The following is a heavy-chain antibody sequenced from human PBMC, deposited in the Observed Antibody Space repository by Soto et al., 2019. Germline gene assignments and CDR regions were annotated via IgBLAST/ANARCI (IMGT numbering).Heavy chain of an antibody. V-gene: IGHV1-8*01. CDR3: ARWDYSSSWYYYYGMDV. Sequence: ASVKVSCKASGYTFTSYDINWVRQATGQGLEWMGWMNPNSGNTGYAQKFQGRVTMTRNTSISTAYMELSSLRSEDTAVYYCARWDYSSSWYYYYGMDVWGQGTTVTVSS. CDR1: GYTFTSYD. D-gene: IGHD6-13*01. J-gene: IGHJ6*02. CDR2: MNPNSGNT.